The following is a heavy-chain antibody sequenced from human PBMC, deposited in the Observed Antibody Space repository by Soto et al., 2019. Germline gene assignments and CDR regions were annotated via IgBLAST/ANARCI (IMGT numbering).Heavy chain of an antibody. J-gene: IGHJ6*02. V-gene: IGHV4-39*01. CDR1: GGSISSGGYY. CDR3: ARPLQDYYYGMDV. D-gene: IGHD4-4*01. Sequence: SETLSLTCTVSGGSISSGGYYWSWIRQHPGKGLEWIGCIYYSGSTYYNPSLKSRVTISVDTSKNQFSLKLSSVTAADTAVYYCARPLQDYYYGMDVWGQGTTVTVSS. CDR2: IYYSGST.